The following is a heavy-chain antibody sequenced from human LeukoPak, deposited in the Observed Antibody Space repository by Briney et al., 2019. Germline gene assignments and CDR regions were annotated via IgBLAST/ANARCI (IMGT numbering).Heavy chain of an antibody. CDR1: GYTFTSYG. D-gene: IGHD3-16*01. CDR2: ISAYNGNT. CDR3: ARGIYDYVWGRIDY. J-gene: IGHJ4*02. Sequence: ASVKVSCKASGYTFTSYGISWVRQAPGQGLEWMGWISAYNGNTNYAQKLQGRVTITADKSTSTAYVELSSLRSEDTAVYYCARGIYDYVWGRIDYWGQGTLVTVSS. V-gene: IGHV1-18*01.